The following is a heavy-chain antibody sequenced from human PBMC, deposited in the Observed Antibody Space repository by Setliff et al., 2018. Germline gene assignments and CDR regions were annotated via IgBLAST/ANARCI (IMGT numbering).Heavy chain of an antibody. CDR3: ARAQSWSGGPYYFDN. Sequence: ASVKVSCKASGGTLSSYAISWVRQAPGQGLEWMGWMNPNSGNTGYAQKFQGRVTMTRNTSISTAYMDLSSLRFEDTAVYYCARAQSWSGGPYYFDNWGQGTPVTVSS. J-gene: IGHJ4*02. V-gene: IGHV1-8*02. CDR2: MNPNSGNT. CDR1: GGTLSSYA. D-gene: IGHD3-3*01.